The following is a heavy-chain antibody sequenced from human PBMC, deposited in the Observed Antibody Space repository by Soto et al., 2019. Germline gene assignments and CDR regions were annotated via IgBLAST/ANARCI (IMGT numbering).Heavy chain of an antibody. CDR3: ARALRRYYYDSSGPADY. V-gene: IGHV4-61*01. J-gene: IGHJ4*02. Sequence: QVQLQESGPGLVKPSETLSLTCTVSGGSVSSGSYYWIWIRQPPGKGLEWIGYIYYSGSTNYNPALKSRVTISVDTSKNQFSLKLSSVTAADTAVYYCARALRRYYYDSSGPADYWGQGTLVTVSS. CDR1: GGSVSSGSYY. D-gene: IGHD3-22*01. CDR2: IYYSGST.